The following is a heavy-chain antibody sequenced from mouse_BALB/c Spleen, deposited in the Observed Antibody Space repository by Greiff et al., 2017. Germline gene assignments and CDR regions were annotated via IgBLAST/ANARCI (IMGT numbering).Heavy chain of an antibody. D-gene: IGHD3-2*01. CDR3: AKDSSGYVGAMDY. CDR1: GFSLTNSG. Sequence: QVQLKESGPGLVAPSQSLSITCTVSGFSLTNSGVHWVRQSPGKGLEWLGVIWGDGSTNYNSAFKSRLSISKDNSKSQVFLKMNSLQTDDTARYYCAKDSSGYVGAMDYWGQGTSVTVSS. V-gene: IGHV2-6-6*01. J-gene: IGHJ4*01. CDR2: IWGDGST.